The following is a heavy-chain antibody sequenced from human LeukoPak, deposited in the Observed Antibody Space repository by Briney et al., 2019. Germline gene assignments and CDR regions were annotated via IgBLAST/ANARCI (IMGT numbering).Heavy chain of an antibody. V-gene: IGHV3-30*02. CDR1: GFTFSSYA. J-gene: IGHJ5*02. Sequence: GGSLRLSCAASGFTFSSYAMHWVRQAPGKGLAWVSFIRYDGSDECYADSVKGRFTISRDHSKNTLYLQMNSLGAEDTAVYYCATDFGDGPWFDPWGQGTLVTVSS. CDR3: ATDFGDGPWFDP. CDR2: IRYDGSDE. D-gene: IGHD2-21*02.